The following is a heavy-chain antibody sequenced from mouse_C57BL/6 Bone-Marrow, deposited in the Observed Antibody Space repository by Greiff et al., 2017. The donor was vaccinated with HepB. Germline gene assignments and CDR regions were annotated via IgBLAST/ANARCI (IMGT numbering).Heavy chain of an antibody. CDR1: GFSLSTFGMG. D-gene: IGHD1-1*01. Sequence: QVTLKVSGPGILQPSQTLSLTCSFSGFSLSTFGMGVGWIRQPSGKGLEWLAHIWWDDDKYYNPALKSRLTISKDTSKNQVFLKIANVDTADTATYYCARIWALYYYGSSQFAYWGQGTLVTVSA. CDR2: IWWDDDK. V-gene: IGHV8-8*01. J-gene: IGHJ3*01. CDR3: ARIWALYYYGSSQFAY.